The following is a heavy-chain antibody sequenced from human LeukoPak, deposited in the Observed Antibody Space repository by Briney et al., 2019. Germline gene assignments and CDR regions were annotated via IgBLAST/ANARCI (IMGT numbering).Heavy chain of an antibody. CDR1: GYTFTGYY. V-gene: IGHV1-2*02. CDR2: INPNSGGT. D-gene: IGHD3-16*02. CDR3: ARAKRALVYYYMDV. Sequence: ASVKVSCKASGYTFTGYYMHWVRQAPGQGLEWMGWINPNSGGTNYAQEFQGRVTMTRDTSISTAYMELSRLRSDDTAVYYCARAKRALVYYYMDVWGKGTTVTISS. J-gene: IGHJ6*03.